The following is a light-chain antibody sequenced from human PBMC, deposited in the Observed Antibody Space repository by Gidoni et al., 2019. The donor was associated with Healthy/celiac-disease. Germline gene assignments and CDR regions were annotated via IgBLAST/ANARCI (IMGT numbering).Light chain of an antibody. Sequence: DIQMSQSPSSLSASVGDRVTITCRASQSISSYLNWYQQKPGKAPKLLIYAAYSLQSGVPSRFSGSGSRTDCTLTISRLKTEDVATYYCQQSYSTPPWTFGQGTKVEIK. V-gene: IGKV1-39*01. CDR1: QSISSY. J-gene: IGKJ1*01. CDR2: AAY. CDR3: QQSYSTPPWT.